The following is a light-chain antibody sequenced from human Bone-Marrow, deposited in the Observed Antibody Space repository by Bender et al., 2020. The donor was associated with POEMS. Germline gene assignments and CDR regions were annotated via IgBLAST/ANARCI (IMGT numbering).Light chain of an antibody. CDR3: SSYAGSNNFDVL. J-gene: IGLJ2*01. CDR1: SSDVGGYNY. Sequence: QSVLTQPPSASGTPGQRVTISCSGTSSDVGGYNYVSWYQQHPGKAPKLIIYEVSKRPSGVPDRFSGSKSGNTASLTVSGLQAEDEAEFYCSSYAGSNNFDVLFGGGTKLTVL. V-gene: IGLV2-8*01. CDR2: EVS.